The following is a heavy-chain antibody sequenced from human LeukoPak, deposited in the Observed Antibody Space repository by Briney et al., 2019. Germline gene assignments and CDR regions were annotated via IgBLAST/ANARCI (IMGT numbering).Heavy chain of an antibody. D-gene: IGHD3-10*01. J-gene: IGHJ4*02. CDR3: ARAPYGSGSYSGSDY. CDR2: ISSSSTYI. Sequence: GGSQRLSCAASGFTFSSYNMNWVRQAPGKGLEWVSSISSSSTYIYYADSVKGRFTISRDNAKNSLYLQMSSLRAEDTAVYYCARAPYGSGSYSGSDYWGQGTLVTVSS. CDR1: GFTFSSYN. V-gene: IGHV3-21*01.